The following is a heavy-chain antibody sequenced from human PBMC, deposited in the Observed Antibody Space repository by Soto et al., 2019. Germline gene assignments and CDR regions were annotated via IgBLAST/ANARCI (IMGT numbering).Heavy chain of an antibody. J-gene: IGHJ4*02. D-gene: IGHD2-8*01. V-gene: IGHV3-30*03. CDR3: VETPADRVLGYFDY. CDR2: ISYDGADK. CDR1: GFIFSSYG. Sequence: QVQLVESGGGVVRPGGSLRLSCETSGFIFSSYGMHWVRQAPGKGLEWVAVISYDGADKYYADSVQGRFTISRDNSKNTLYLHMNSLRSEDTDTYYCVETPADRVLGYFDYWGQGTPVTVSS.